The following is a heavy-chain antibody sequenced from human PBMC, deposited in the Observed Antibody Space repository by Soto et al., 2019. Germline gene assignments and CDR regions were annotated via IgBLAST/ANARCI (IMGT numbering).Heavy chain of an antibody. CDR2: IKSKTDGGTA. CDR1: VLTFSNAW. D-gene: IGHD6-13*01. Sequence: RWSLRLSCAVSVLTFSNAWMSWFRQAPGKGLEWVGRIKSKTDGGTADYAAPVQGRFTISRDGSKNTLNLQMNSLKTEDTAVYYCTTAPHSSDYWGQGTLVTVSS. J-gene: IGHJ4*02. V-gene: IGHV3-15*01. CDR3: TTAPHSSDY.